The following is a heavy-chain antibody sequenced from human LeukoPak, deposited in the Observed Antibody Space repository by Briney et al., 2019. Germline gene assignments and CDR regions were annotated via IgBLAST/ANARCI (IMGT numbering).Heavy chain of an antibody. D-gene: IGHD3-3*01. CDR1: GFTFSDYY. CDR2: ISSSGSTI. J-gene: IGHJ6*02. CDR3: ARFWSGYYYYYYGMDV. V-gene: IGHV3-11*01. Sequence: PGGSLRLSCAASGFTFSDYYMSWIRQAPGKGLEWVSYISSSGSTIYYADSVKGRFTISRDNAKNSLYLQMNSLRAEDTAVYYCARFWSGYYYYYYGMDVWGQGTTVTVSS.